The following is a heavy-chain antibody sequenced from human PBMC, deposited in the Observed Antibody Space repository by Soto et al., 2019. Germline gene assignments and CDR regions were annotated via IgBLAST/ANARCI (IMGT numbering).Heavy chain of an antibody. D-gene: IGHD6-19*01. CDR1: GFTFSSYS. J-gene: IGHJ4*02. CDR2: ISSSSSYI. Sequence: GGSLRLSCAASGFTFSSYSMNWVRQAPGKGLEWVSSISSSSSYIYYADSVKGRFTISRDNAKNSLYLQMNSLRAEDTAVYYCAGDFPLYSSGWIPSSNYFDYWGQGTLVTVSS. CDR3: AGDFPLYSSGWIPSSNYFDY. V-gene: IGHV3-21*01.